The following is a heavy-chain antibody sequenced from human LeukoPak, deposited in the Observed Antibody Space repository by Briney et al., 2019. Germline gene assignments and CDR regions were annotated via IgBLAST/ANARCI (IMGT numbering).Heavy chain of an antibody. V-gene: IGHV4-39*07. J-gene: IGHJ3*02. CDR2: IYYSGST. D-gene: IGHD6-13*01. CDR3: ARGEVGYSSRLMAFDI. CDR1: GGSISSSSYY. Sequence: PSETLSLTCTVSGGSISSSSYYWGWIRQPPGKGLEWIGSIYYSGSTYYNPSLKSRVTISVDTSKNQFSLKLSSVTAADTAVYYCARGEVGYSSRLMAFDIWGQGTMVTVSS.